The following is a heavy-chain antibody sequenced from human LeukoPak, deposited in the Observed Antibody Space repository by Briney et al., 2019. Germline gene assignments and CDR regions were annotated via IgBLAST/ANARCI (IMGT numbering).Heavy chain of an antibody. Sequence: PGGSLRLSCAASGFTFSSYGMHWVRQAPGKGLEWVAVIWYDGSNKYYADSVKGRFTISRDNSKNTLYLQMNSLRAEDTAVYYCARDYDILSKFDYWGQGTLVTVSS. D-gene: IGHD3-9*01. CDR2: IWYDGSNK. V-gene: IGHV3-33*01. J-gene: IGHJ4*02. CDR3: ARDYDILSKFDY. CDR1: GFTFSSYG.